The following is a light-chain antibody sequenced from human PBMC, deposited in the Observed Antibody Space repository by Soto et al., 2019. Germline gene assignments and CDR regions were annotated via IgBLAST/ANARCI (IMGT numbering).Light chain of an antibody. Sequence: DIQMTQSPSTLSASVGDRVTIACRASQSISTLLAWYQQKPGRAPTLLIYKASALESGVPSRFSGSGSETEVSLTIISLQADDSATDYCQQYNSYPLPFGQETRLEIK. CDR1: QSISTL. J-gene: IGKJ5*01. CDR2: KAS. CDR3: QQYNSYPLP. V-gene: IGKV1-5*03.